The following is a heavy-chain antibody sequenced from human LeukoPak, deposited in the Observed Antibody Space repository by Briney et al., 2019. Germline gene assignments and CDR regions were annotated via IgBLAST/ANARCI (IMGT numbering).Heavy chain of an antibody. Sequence: PSETLSLTCAVSGGSFSGYYWSWIRQPPGKGLEWIGEINHNGSTNYNPSLKSRVTISVDTSKNQFSLKLSSVTAADTAVYYCARGVGYYGSGSYYPIGYWGQGTLVTVSS. CDR2: INHNGST. D-gene: IGHD3-10*01. J-gene: IGHJ4*02. CDR3: ARGVGYYGSGSYYPIGY. V-gene: IGHV4-34*01. CDR1: GGSFSGYY.